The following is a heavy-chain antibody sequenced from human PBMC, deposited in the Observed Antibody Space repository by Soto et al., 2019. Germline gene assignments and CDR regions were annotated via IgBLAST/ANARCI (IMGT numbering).Heavy chain of an antibody. CDR2: IYYSGST. CDR1: GGSISSYY. J-gene: IGHJ6*02. Sequence: QVQLQESGPGLVKPSETLSLICTVSGGSISSYYWSWIRQPPGKGLEWIGYIYYSGSTNYNPSLKSRVTISVDTSKNQFSLKLSSVTAADTAVYYCARHDYYYYGMDVWGQGTTVTVSS. CDR3: ARHDYYYYGMDV. V-gene: IGHV4-59*08.